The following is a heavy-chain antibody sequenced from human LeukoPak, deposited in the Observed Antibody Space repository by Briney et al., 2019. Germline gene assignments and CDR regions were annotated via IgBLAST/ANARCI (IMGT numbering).Heavy chain of an antibody. J-gene: IGHJ4*02. D-gene: IGHD6-6*01. CDR2: IYSGGGT. CDR1: GFTVSNNY. Sequence: GGSLRLSCAASGFTVSNNYMRWVRQAPGKGLEGVSLIYSGGGTYYADAVKGRFTISRDGSKNMLHLQMDSLRAEDTAIYYCARDPPAVAANTYGWGQGTLVTVSS. CDR3: ARDPPAVAANTYG. V-gene: IGHV3-66*01.